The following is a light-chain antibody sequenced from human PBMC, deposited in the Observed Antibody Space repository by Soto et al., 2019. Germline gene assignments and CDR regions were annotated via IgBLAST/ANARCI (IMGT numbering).Light chain of an antibody. V-gene: IGKV3-20*01. Sequence: EIVLTQSPGTLSFSPGERATLSCRTSQSVSGSYLVWYQQKPGQAPRLLIYGASSRATGIPDRFSGSGPRTDFTLAMSRLEPEDFAVYYYHQYGSSLYTVGEGTKLEIK. J-gene: IGKJ2*01. CDR3: HQYGSSLYT. CDR1: QSVSGSY. CDR2: GAS.